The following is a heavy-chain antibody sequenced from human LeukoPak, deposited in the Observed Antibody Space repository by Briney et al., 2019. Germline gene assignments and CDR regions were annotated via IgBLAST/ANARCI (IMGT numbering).Heavy chain of an antibody. Sequence: PGGSLRLSCAASGFTFDDYAMHWVRQAPGKGLEWVSGISWNSGSIGYADSVKGRFTISRDNAKNSLYLQMNSLRAEDTAVYYCAKSHLLEWLFLPIFDPWGQGTLVTVSS. CDR2: ISWNSGSI. CDR1: GFTFDDYA. D-gene: IGHD3-3*01. CDR3: AKSHLLEWLFLPIFDP. V-gene: IGHV3-9*01. J-gene: IGHJ5*02.